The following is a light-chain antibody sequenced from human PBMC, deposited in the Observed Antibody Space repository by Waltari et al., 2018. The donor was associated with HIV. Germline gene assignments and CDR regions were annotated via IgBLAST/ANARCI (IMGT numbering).Light chain of an antibody. J-gene: IGKJ1*01. V-gene: IGKV2-28*01. CDR2: LGS. CDR3: MHGQQTPV. CDR1: QNLLHTNGHNY. Sequence: DIAMIQSPDSLAVSPGESASISCRSSQNLLHTNGHNYLDWYLQRPGPAPELLIYLGSQRASGVPDRIAGRGSGTSFILKINRVEAEDVGVYYCMHGQQTPVFGQGTKVEIK.